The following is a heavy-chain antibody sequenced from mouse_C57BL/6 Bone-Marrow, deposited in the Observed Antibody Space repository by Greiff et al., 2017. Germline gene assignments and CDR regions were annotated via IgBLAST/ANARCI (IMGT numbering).Heavy chain of an antibody. CDR2: ISYDGSN. D-gene: IGHD1-1*01. V-gene: IGHV3-6*01. CDR1: GYSITSGYY. Sequence: EVHLVESGPGLVKPSQSLSLTCSVTGYSITSGYYWNWIRQFPGNKLEWMGYISYDGSNNYNPSLKNRISITRDTSKNPFFLKLNSVTTEDTATYYCARKVYYGSLGYFDVWGTGTTVTVSS. CDR3: ARKVYYGSLGYFDV. J-gene: IGHJ1*03.